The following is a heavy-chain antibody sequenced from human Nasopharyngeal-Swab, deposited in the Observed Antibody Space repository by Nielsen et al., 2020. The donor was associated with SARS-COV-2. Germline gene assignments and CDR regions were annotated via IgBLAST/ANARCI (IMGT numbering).Heavy chain of an antibody. D-gene: IGHD2-21*02. V-gene: IGHV3-23*01. Sequence: GESLKISCAASGFTFSSYAMSWVRQAPGKGLEWVSAISGSGGSTYYADSVKGRFTISRDNSKNTLYLQMNSLRAEDTAVYYCARDCGGDCYYFDYWGQGTLVTVSS. CDR2: ISGSGGST. CDR3: ARDCGGDCYYFDY. CDR1: GFTFSSYA. J-gene: IGHJ4*02.